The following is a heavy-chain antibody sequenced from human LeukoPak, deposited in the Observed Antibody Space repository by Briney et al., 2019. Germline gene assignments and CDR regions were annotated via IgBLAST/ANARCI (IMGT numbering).Heavy chain of an antibody. CDR1: GGSISSYY. D-gene: IGHD3-10*01. CDR2: IYSSGSS. CDR3: ARGRLSWELQPFDS. J-gene: IGHJ4*02. V-gene: IGHV4-4*07. Sequence: PSETLSLTCTVSGGSISSYYWSWIRQPAGKGLEWIGRIYSSGSSNYNPSLKSRVTMSVDTSKMQFSLKLSSVTAADTAVYYCARGRLSWELQPFDSWGQGALVTVSS.